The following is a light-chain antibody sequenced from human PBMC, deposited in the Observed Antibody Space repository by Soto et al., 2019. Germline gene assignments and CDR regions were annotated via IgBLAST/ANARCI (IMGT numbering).Light chain of an antibody. CDR2: GAS. CDR3: QQYGISSHT. V-gene: IGKV3-20*01. J-gene: IGKJ2*01. CDR1: QSISSSY. Sequence: EVVLTQSPGTLSLSPGERATLSCRASQSISSSYLVWYQQRPGQAPRLLIHGASSRATGIPDRFSGSGSGTDFTLTISRLEPEDFAVYYCQQYGISSHTFGQGTKLEIK.